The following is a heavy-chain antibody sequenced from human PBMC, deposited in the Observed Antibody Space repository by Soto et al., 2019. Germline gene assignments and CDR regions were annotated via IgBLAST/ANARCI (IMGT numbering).Heavy chain of an antibody. V-gene: IGHV4-31*03. CDR1: GGSISSGGYY. J-gene: IGHJ6*02. CDR3: ARDCISTSCYPYYDGMDV. Sequence: QVQLQESGPGLVKPSQTLSLTCTVSGGSISSGGYYWSWIRQHPGKGLEWIGYIYYSGSTYYNPSLKRRVTLSVDTSKNQFSLKLSSVTAADTAVYYCARDCISTSCYPYYDGMDVWGQGTTVTVSS. CDR2: IYYSGST. D-gene: IGHD2-2*01.